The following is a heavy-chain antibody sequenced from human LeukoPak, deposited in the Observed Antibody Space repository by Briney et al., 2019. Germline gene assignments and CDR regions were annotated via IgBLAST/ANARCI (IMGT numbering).Heavy chain of an antibody. D-gene: IGHD3-3*01. Sequence: GGSLRLSCGASGFTFSSYWMSWVRKAPGKGLEWVANIKQDGSEKSYVDSVKGRFTISRDNAKTSLYLQMNSLRAEATAVYYCAREAGITIFGVPKTGGEYWGQGTLVTVSS. CDR3: AREAGITIFGVPKTGGEY. CDR1: GFTFSSYW. CDR2: IKQDGSEK. V-gene: IGHV3-7*01. J-gene: IGHJ4*02.